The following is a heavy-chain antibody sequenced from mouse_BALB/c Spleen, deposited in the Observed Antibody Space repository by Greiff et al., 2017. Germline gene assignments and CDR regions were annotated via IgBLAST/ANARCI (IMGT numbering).Heavy chain of an antibody. J-gene: IGHJ2*01. Sequence: QVQLQQPGAELVKPGASVKMSCKASGYTFTSYNMHWVKQTPGQGLEWIGAIYPGNGDTSYNQKFKGKATLTADKSSSTAYMQLSSLTSEDSAVYYCAREGGDYWGQGTTLTVSS. CDR2: IYPGNGDT. CDR1: GYTFTSYN. CDR3: AREGGDY. V-gene: IGHV1-12*01.